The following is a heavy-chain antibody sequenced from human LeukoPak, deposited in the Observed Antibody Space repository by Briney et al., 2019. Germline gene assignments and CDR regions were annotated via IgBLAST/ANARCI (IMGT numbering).Heavy chain of an antibody. Sequence: PSQTLSLTCTVSGGSISSGSYYWSWIRQPPGRGRGGLGEIIHSGSTNYNPSLKSRVTISVDTSKNQFSLKLSSVTAADTAVYYCARQRSSYYYGSGSRPYFDYWGQGTLVTVSS. CDR1: GGSISSGSYY. CDR2: IIHSGST. D-gene: IGHD3-10*01. V-gene: IGHV4-39*01. CDR3: ARQRSSYYYGSGSRPYFDY. J-gene: IGHJ4*02.